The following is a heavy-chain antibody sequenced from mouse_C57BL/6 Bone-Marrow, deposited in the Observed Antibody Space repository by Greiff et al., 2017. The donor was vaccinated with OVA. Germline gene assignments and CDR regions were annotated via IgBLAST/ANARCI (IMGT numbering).Heavy chain of an antibody. D-gene: IGHD1-1*01. CDR2: ISDGGSYT. CDR1: GFTFSSYA. V-gene: IGHV5-4*01. Sequence: EVQRVESGGGLVKPGGSLKLSCAASGFTFSSYAMSWVRQTPEKRLEWVATISDGGSYTYYPDNVKGRFTISRDNAKNNLYLQMSHLKSEDTAMYYCARDSGSSYVGYWGQGTTLTVSS. J-gene: IGHJ2*01. CDR3: ARDSGSSYVGY.